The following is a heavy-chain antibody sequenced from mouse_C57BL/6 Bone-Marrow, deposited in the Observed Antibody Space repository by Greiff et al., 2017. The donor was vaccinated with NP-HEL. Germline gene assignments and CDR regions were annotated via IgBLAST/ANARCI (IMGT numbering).Heavy chain of an antibody. D-gene: IGHD1-1*01. CDR1: GFNITNTY. V-gene: IGHV14-3*01. CDR2: IDPANGNT. CDR3: ARHYYGSSPPYWYFDV. Sequence: EVQLQQSVAELVRPGASVKLSCTASGFNITNTYMHWVKQRPEQGLEWIGRIDPANGNTKSAPKFQGKATITADTSSNTAYLQLSGLTSEDTAIYYCARHYYGSSPPYWYFDVWGTGTTVTVSS. J-gene: IGHJ1*03.